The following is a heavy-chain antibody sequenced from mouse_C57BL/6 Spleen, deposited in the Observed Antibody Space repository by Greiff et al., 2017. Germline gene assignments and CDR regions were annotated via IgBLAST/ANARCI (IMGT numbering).Heavy chain of an antibody. D-gene: IGHD3-3*01. CDR2: IYPGDGDT. J-gene: IGHJ2*01. CDR3: ARRGGRRYCDY. V-gene: IGHV1-82*01. CDR1: GYAFSSSW. Sequence: QVQLQQSGPELVKPGASVKISCKASGYAFSSSWMNWVKQRPGKGLEWIGRIYPGDGDTNYNGKFKGQATLTADKSSSTAYMQLSSLTSEASAVYFCARRGGRRYCDYWGQGTTLTVSS.